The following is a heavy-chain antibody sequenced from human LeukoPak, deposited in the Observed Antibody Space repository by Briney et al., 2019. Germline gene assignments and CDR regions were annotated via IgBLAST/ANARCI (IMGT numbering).Heavy chain of an antibody. CDR3: ANYHDYSNFQGGYYLDY. Sequence: KPSETLSLTCTVSGGSMSSHYWSWIRQPPGKGLEWIGYIYYSGSTDYNPSLKSRVTISIDTSKNQFSLKLSSVTAADTAVYYCANYHDYSNFQGGYYLDYWGQGTLVTVSS. CDR1: GGSMSSHY. CDR2: IYYSGST. V-gene: IGHV4-59*08. J-gene: IGHJ4*02. D-gene: IGHD4-11*01.